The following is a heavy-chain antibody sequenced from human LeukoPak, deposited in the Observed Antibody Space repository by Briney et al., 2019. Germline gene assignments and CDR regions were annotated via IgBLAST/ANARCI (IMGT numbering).Heavy chain of an antibody. V-gene: IGHV4-39*07. J-gene: IGHJ4*02. D-gene: IGHD1-7*01. CDR2: IYYSGST. Sequence: SETLSLTCTVSGGSISSSSYCWGWIRQPPGKGLEWIVSIYYSGSTYYNPSLKSRVTISVDTSKNQFSLKLSSVTAADTAVYYCARDADGTGTTDYWGQGTLVTVSS. CDR1: GGSISSSSYC. CDR3: ARDADGTGTTDY.